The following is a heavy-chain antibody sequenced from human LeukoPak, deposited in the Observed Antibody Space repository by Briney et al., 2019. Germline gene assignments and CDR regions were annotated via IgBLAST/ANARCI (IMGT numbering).Heavy chain of an antibody. V-gene: IGHV3-9*01. J-gene: IGHJ6*02. Sequence: GGSLRLSCAASGFTFDDYAMHWVRQAPGKGLEWVSGISWNSGSIGYADSVKGRFTISRDNAKNSLYLQMNSLRAEDTAVYYCARKGARVDGMDVWGQGTTVTVSS. CDR1: GFTFDDYA. CDR2: ISWNSGSI. D-gene: IGHD3-3*01. CDR3: ARKGARVDGMDV.